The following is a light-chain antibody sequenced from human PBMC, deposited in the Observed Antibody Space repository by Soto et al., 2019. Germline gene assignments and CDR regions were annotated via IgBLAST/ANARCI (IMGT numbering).Light chain of an antibody. CDR1: SSDVGRYNT. CDR2: EVT. CDR3: NSLRVNHLYV. V-gene: IGLV2-14*01. J-gene: IGLJ1*01. Sequence: QSALTQPASMSGSPGQTITISCTGTSSDVGRYNTVSWYQHHPGKAPTLIIYEVTHRPAGISDRCSASKSGNTASLTISGLQAEDEADYYCNSLRVNHLYVFGSGTKLTVL.